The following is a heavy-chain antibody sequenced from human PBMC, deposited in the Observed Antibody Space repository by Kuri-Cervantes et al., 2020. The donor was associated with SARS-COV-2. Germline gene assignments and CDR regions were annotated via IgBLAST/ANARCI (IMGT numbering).Heavy chain of an antibody. CDR1: GFTLSNYW. J-gene: IGHJ4*02. V-gene: IGHV3-7*05. Sequence: GESLKISCAASGFTLSNYWMSWVRQAPGRGLEWVANIKQDGSERCYVDSVKGRFTISRDNAKNSLYLQMNSLRAEDSAVYYCARDYHDFWSGYYPFEYWGQGTLVTVSS. CDR3: ARDYHDFWSGYYPFEY. CDR2: IKQDGSER. D-gene: IGHD3-3*01.